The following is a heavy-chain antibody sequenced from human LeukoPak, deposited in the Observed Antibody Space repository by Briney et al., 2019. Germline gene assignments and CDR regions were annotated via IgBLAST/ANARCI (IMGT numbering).Heavy chain of an antibody. D-gene: IGHD3-10*01. Sequence: PSETLSLTCTVSGGSISSYYWSWIRLPPGKGLEWIGYIYYTGSTNNNPSLNSRGTISVDTSKNQFSLKLSSVTAADTAVYYCARGHYGSGSYYTDVWGKGTTVTVSS. V-gene: IGHV4-59*01. CDR2: IYYTGST. CDR3: ARGHYGSGSYYTDV. CDR1: GGSISSYY. J-gene: IGHJ6*04.